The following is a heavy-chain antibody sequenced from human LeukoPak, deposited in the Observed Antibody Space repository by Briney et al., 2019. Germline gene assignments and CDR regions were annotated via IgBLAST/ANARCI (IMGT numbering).Heavy chain of an antibody. V-gene: IGHV5-51*01. D-gene: IGHD6-25*01. CDR2: IYPGDSDT. CDR1: GYTFTNYW. CDR3: AREGAAAPVDY. Sequence: GESLKISCQGSGYTFTNYWIGWVRQMPGKGLEWMGIIYPGDSDTRYSPSFQGQVTISADRSITTAYLQWSSLKASDTAMYYCAREGAAAPVDYWGQGTLVTVSS. J-gene: IGHJ4*02.